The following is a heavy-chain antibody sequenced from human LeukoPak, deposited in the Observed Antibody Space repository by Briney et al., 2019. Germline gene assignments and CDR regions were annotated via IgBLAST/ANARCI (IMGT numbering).Heavy chain of an antibody. CDR2: IIPIFGTA. V-gene: IGHV1-69*13. CDR3: ARDDKAYSGSYRYFDY. CDR1: GYTFTSYD. Sequence: GASVKVSCKASGYTFTSYDISWVRQAPGQGLEWMGGIIPIFGTANYAQKFQGRVTITADESTSTAYMELSSLRSEDTAVYYCARDDKAYSGSYRYFDYWGQGTLVTVSS. J-gene: IGHJ4*02. D-gene: IGHD1-26*01.